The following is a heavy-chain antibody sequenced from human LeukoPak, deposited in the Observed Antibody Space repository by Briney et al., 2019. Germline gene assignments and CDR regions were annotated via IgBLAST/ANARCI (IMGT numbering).Heavy chain of an antibody. CDR1: GGSMRGSNFY. Sequence: SETLSLTCTVSGGSMRGSNFYWGWIRQPPGKGLEWIGNINYSGSTYYNPSVKSRVTLSVDVSKNRFSLNLTSVTAADTALYFCAKGTSSGWYYFDYWGQGTLVTVSS. D-gene: IGHD6-19*01. J-gene: IGHJ4*02. CDR3: AKGTSSGWYYFDY. V-gene: IGHV4-39*07. CDR2: INYSGST.